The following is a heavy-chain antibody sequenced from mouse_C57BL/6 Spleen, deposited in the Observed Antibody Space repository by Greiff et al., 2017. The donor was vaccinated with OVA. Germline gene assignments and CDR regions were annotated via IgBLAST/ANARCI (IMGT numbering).Heavy chain of an antibody. D-gene: IGHD2-3*01. CDR3: ARGLDGYYSFAY. J-gene: IGHJ3*01. CDR2: ISYDGSN. V-gene: IGHV3-6*01. CDR1: GYSITSGYY. Sequence: DVKLQESGPGLVKPSQSLSLTCSVTGYSITSGYYWNWIRQFPGNKLEWMGYISYDGSNNYNPSLKNRISITRDTSKNQFFLKLNSVTTEDTATYYCARGLDGYYSFAYWGQGTLVTVSA.